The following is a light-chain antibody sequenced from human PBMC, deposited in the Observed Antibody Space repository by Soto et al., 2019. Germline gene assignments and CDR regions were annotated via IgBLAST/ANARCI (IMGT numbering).Light chain of an antibody. CDR2: ASS. Sequence: EIGLTQAAGTLSLSPGERATLSGKTSQSRGSNVVAWYQHKPGQAPRLLIYASSNRATGIPDRFSGSGSGTDCTLTISRLEPGDVAVYYCQQYGSSQLTLSGGTKVDI. CDR3: QQYGSSQLT. J-gene: IGKJ4*01. CDR1: QSRGSNV. V-gene: IGKV3-20*01.